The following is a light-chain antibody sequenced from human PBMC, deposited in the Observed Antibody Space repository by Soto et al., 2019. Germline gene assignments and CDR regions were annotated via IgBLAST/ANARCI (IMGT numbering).Light chain of an antibody. V-gene: IGKV3-11*01. CDR2: DAS. J-gene: IGKJ4*01. CDR1: QTVSSY. CDR3: QQYNSWPLT. Sequence: EIVLTQSPATLSLSPGERATLSCRASQTVSSYLLWYQQKPGQAPRLLIYDASNRATGVPARFTGSGSETDFTLTISSLEPEDFAVYYCQQYNSWPLTFGGGTKVEIK.